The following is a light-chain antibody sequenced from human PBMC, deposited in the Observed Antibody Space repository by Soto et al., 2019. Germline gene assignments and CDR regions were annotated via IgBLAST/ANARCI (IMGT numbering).Light chain of an antibody. CDR2: GAS. V-gene: IGKV3-15*01. CDR3: QQYNNWPPPLT. CDR1: QSVSSN. Sequence: EIVMTQSPATLSVSPGERATLSCRASQSVSSNLAWYQQKPGQAPRLLIYGASTRATGIPARFSGSGSGTEFTLTISSLQSGDFAVYYCQQYNNWPPPLTFGGGTKVEI. J-gene: IGKJ4*01.